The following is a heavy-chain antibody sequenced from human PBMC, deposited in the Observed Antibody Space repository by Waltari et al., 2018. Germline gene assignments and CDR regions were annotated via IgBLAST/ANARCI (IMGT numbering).Heavy chain of an antibody. CDR1: GGTRNTYA. Sequence: QVQLVQAGAEVKKPGSSVKVSCMASGGTRNTYAISWVRQAPGQGLEWMGGIIPIFGTTNYAQKFQGRVTITADESTSTAYMELSSLRSDDTAVFYCARARSYSHFRMDVWGPGTSVTVSS. J-gene: IGHJ6*02. CDR3: ARARSYSHFRMDV. D-gene: IGHD2-21*01. CDR2: IIPIFGTT. V-gene: IGHV1-69*01.